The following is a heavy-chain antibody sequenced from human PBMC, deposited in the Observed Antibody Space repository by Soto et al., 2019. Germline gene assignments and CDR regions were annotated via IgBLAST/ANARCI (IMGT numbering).Heavy chain of an antibody. CDR2: IYYSGST. J-gene: IGHJ6*02. V-gene: IGHV4-59*01. Sequence: SLTCTVSGGSISSYYWSWIRQPPGKGLEWIGYIYYSGSTNYNPSLKSRVTISVDTSKNQFSLKLSSVTAADTAVYYCASGIAARPNPYYYYYGMDLWGQGTTVTVSS. D-gene: IGHD6-6*01. CDR1: GGSISSYY. CDR3: ASGIAARPNPYYYYYGMDL.